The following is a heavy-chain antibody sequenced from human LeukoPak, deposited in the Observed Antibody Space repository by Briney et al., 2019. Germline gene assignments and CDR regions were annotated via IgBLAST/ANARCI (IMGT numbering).Heavy chain of an antibody. J-gene: IGHJ4*02. CDR3: TTDLRPPDTYWRIGFYDSSGYYYFDY. CDR1: GFTFSSYA. Sequence: PGGSLRLSCAASGFTFSSYAMHWVRQAPGKGLEWVGRIKSKTDGGTTDYAAPVKGRFTISRDDSKNTLYLQMNSLKTEDTAVYYCTTDLRPPDTYWRIGFYDSSGYYYFDYWGQGTLVTVSS. V-gene: IGHV3-15*01. D-gene: IGHD3-22*01. CDR2: IKSKTDGGTT.